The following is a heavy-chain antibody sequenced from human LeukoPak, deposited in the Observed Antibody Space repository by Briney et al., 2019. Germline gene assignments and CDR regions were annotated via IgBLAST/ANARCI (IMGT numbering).Heavy chain of an antibody. J-gene: IGHJ4*02. CDR1: GFTFSSYG. CDR3: AKVASGADY. CDR2: IGDHGGST. V-gene: IGHV3-23*01. Sequence: GGSLRLSCAASGFTFSSYGMSWVRQAPGKGLEWVSAIGDHGGSTYYADSVKGRFTISRDNSKSTLCLQMNSLRAEDTAVYYCAKVASGADYWGQGTLVTVSS. D-gene: IGHD6-19*01.